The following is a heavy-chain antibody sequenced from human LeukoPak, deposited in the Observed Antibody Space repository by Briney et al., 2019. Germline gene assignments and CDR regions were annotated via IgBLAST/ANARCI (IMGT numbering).Heavy chain of an antibody. Sequence: PGGSLRLSCAASGFTFSSYAMSWVRQAPGKGLEWVSYISGSGSTIYYADSLKGRFTISRDNAKNSLYLQMNNLRDEDTAVYYCVRASFQRWLQLGGDWGQGTLVTVSS. CDR3: VRASFQRWLQLGGD. J-gene: IGHJ4*02. CDR2: ISGSGSTI. V-gene: IGHV3-48*02. D-gene: IGHD5-24*01. CDR1: GFTFSSYA.